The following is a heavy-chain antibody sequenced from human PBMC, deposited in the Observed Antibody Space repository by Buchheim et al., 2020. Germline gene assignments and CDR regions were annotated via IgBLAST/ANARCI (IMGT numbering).Heavy chain of an antibody. J-gene: IGHJ4*02. D-gene: IGHD3-10*01. Sequence: EVQLVESGGDLVQSGGSLRLSCAASGFTFSNFWMHWVRQDPGNGLVWVSRSDPDETYTDHADSVKGRFTISRDDAKNTLYLQMNGLRAEDTGVYYCVRGSNDWVGVDYWGQGAL. CDR2: SDPDETYT. CDR1: GFTFSNFW. V-gene: IGHV3-74*01. CDR3: VRGSNDWVGVDY.